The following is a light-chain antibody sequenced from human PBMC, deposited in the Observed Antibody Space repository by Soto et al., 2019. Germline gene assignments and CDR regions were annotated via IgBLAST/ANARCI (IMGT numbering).Light chain of an antibody. CDR1: QSVSSNF. J-gene: IGKJ2*01. V-gene: IGKV3-20*01. Sequence: EIVLTQSPGTLSLSPGERATLSCRASQSVSSNFLAWYQHKPGQAPRLLFYGASSRTTGIPDRFSGSGSGTDFTLTISRLEPEDFAVYYCQQYGASPQTFGQGTKVEI. CDR2: GAS. CDR3: QQYGASPQT.